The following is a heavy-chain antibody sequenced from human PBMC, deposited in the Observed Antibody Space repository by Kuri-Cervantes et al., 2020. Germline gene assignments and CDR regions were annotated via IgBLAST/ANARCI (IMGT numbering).Heavy chain of an antibody. CDR1: GGSISSSSYY. V-gene: IGHV4-39*01. D-gene: IGHD6-19*01. Sequence: ESLKISCTVSGGSISSSSYYWGWIRQPPGKGLEWIGSIYYSGSTYYNPSLKSRVTISVDTSRNQFSLKLSSVTAADTAVYYCARHAGLEWLDKPAWWFDPWGQGTRVTVSS. CDR2: IYYSGST. J-gene: IGHJ5*02. CDR3: ARHAGLEWLDKPAWWFDP.